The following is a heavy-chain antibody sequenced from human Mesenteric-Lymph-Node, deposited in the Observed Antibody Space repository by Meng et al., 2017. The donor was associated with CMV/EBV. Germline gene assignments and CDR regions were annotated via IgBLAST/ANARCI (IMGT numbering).Heavy chain of an antibody. J-gene: IGHJ4*02. CDR3: VRQYQVLTLDH. CDR1: GFPFSSYS. CDR2: ITTGSTYT. D-gene: IGHD2-2*01. Sequence: GGSLRLSCEASGFPFSSYSMNWARQAPGKGLEWLASITTGSTYTYYADSVQGRFTISRDNARNSLYLQMNSLTADDTAIYYCVRQYQVLTLDHWGQGTLVTVSS. V-gene: IGHV3-21*01.